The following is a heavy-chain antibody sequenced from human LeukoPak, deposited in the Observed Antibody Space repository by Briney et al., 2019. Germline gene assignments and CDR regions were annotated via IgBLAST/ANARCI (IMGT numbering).Heavy chain of an antibody. CDR2: ISYDGSNK. J-gene: IGHJ4*02. V-gene: IGHV3-30*03. CDR1: GFTFSNYG. D-gene: IGHD5-24*01. Sequence: GGSLRLSCAASGFTFSNYGMHWVRQAPGKGLEWVAVISYDGSNKYYADSVKGRFTISRDNAKNSLYLQMNSLRAEGTAVYYCARDWVIRDGYNGLDYWGQGTLVTVSS. CDR3: ARDWVIRDGYNGLDY.